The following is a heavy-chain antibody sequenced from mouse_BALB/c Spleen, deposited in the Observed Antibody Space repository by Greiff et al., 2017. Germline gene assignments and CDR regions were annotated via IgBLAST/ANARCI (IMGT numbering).Heavy chain of an antibody. J-gene: IGHJ2*01. CDR2: ISSGSSTI. CDR1: GFTFSSFG. Sequence: EVHLVESGGGLVQPGGSRKLSCAASGFTFSSFGMHWVRQAPEKGLEWVAYISSGSSTIYYADTVKGRFTISRDNPKNTLFLQMTSLRSEDTAMYYCARNEARGFDYWGQGTTLTVSS. CDR3: ARNEARGFDY. V-gene: IGHV5-17*02.